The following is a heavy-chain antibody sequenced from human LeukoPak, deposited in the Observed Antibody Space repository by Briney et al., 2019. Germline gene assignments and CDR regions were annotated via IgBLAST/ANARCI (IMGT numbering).Heavy chain of an antibody. D-gene: IGHD3-3*01. CDR3: ARDRGDFWSGYYYYFDY. CDR1: GYTFTAYY. J-gene: IGHJ4*02. Sequence: ASVKVSCKASGYTFTAYYIHWVRQAPGQGLEWMGWINPDSGGTKYAQKFQGRVTMTRDTTISTAYMELSRLRSDDTAVYYCARDRGDFWSGYYYYFDYWGQGTLVTISS. V-gene: IGHV1-2*02. CDR2: INPDSGGT.